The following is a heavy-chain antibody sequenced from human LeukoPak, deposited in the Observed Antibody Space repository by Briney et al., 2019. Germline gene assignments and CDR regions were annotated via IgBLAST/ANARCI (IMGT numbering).Heavy chain of an antibody. CDR1: GYSISSGYH. Sequence: SETLSLTCTVSGYSISSGYHWGWIRQPPGKGLEWIGEINHSGSTNYNPSLKSRVTISVDTSKNQFSLKLSSVTAADTAVYYCARVPRDLWSGYYYYYYYYMDVWGKGTTVTVSS. J-gene: IGHJ6*03. V-gene: IGHV4-38-2*02. CDR3: ARVPRDLWSGYYYYYYYYMDV. CDR2: INHSGST. D-gene: IGHD3-3*01.